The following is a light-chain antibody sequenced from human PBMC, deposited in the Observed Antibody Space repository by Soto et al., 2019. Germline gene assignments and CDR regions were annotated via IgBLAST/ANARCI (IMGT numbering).Light chain of an antibody. J-gene: IGKJ4*02. V-gene: IGKV3-15*01. CDR2: GAS. CDR3: QQYFEWPPMT. CDR1: ETVATN. Sequence: EVVMTQSPATLSVSPGERATLSCRASETVATNLAWYQQKPGQAPRLLISGASTRAAGISDRFRGSGSGTEFTLTISSLRSEDSAIYYCQQYFEWPPMTFGVGTKVEI.